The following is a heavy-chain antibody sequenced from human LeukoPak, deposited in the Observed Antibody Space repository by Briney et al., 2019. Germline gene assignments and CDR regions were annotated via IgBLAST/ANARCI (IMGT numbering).Heavy chain of an antibody. CDR2: IYPADSDT. Sequence: GESLKISCTGSGYFFINYWIAWVRQRPGKGLEWMGIIYPADSDTRYSPSFQGQVSISGDKSISTAYVQWSSLKASDTAMYYCARRGSSSKHFDYWGQGTLVTVSS. D-gene: IGHD6-13*01. CDR3: ARRGSSSKHFDY. J-gene: IGHJ4*02. V-gene: IGHV5-51*01. CDR1: GYFFINYW.